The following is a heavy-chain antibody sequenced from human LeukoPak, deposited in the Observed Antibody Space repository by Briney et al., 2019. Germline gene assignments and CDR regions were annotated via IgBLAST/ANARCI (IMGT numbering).Heavy chain of an antibody. Sequence: GGSLRLSCAASGFTFSNYWMSWVRQAPGKGLEWVANIQQHGSEKYYVDSVKGRFTISRDNAKNSLYLQMTSLRAEDTAVYYCARDPYSSGGWSAFDIWGQGTMATVSS. CDR3: ARDPYSSGGWSAFDI. J-gene: IGHJ3*02. V-gene: IGHV3-7*01. CDR1: GFTFSNYW. D-gene: IGHD6-19*01. CDR2: IQQHGSEK.